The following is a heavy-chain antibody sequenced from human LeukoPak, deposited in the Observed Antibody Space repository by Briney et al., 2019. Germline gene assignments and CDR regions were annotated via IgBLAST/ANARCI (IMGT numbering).Heavy chain of an antibody. CDR2: ISYDGSNK. CDR3: AREDGVVTAENFDY. Sequence: GGSLRLSCAASGFTFSSYAMHWVRQAPGKGLEWVAVISYDGSNKYYADSVKGRFTISRDNSKNTLYLQMNSLRAEDTAVYYCAREDGVVTAENFDYWGQGTLVTVSS. V-gene: IGHV3-30-3*01. CDR1: GFTFSSYA. J-gene: IGHJ4*02. D-gene: IGHD2-2*01.